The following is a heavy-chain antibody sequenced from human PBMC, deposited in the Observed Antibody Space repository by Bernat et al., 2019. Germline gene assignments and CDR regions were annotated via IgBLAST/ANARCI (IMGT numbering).Heavy chain of an antibody. Sequence: QVQLVESGGGVVQPGRSLRLSCAASGFTFSSYGMHWVRQAPGKGLEWVTLIWDDASKKYYADSVKGRFTISRDNSKNTLYLQMNSLRVEDTAVYYCVRGFDSYHMDFWGKGTTVTVSS. CDR3: VRGFDSYHMDF. D-gene: IGHD2-21*02. CDR1: GFTFSSYG. CDR2: IWDDASKK. J-gene: IGHJ6*03. V-gene: IGHV3-33*01.